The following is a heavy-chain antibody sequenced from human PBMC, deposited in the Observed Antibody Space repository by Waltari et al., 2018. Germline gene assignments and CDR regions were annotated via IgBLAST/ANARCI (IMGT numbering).Heavy chain of an antibody. Sequence: QLVESGGGLERPGGSLILSCAASGFTFSTYVMNWVRQAPGKGLEWVSVISDGGAFTYYADSVKGRFTISRDNSKNTLFLQMNSLRAEDTAVYYCAKRGGGQQGYFDFWGRGTLVTVSS. D-gene: IGHD3-16*01. J-gene: IGHJ4*02. CDR3: AKRGGGQQGYFDF. CDR1: GFTFSTYV. V-gene: IGHV3-23*04. CDR2: ISDGGAFT.